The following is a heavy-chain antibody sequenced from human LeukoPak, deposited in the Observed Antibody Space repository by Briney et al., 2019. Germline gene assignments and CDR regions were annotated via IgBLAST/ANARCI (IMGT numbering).Heavy chain of an antibody. D-gene: IGHD3-9*01. Sequence: PSETLSLTCTVSGGSISSGGYYWSWIRQPPGKGLEWIGYIYHSGSTNYNPSLKSRVTISVDTSKNQFSLKLSSVTAADTAVYYCARWVPVQHPYYDILTGYYTHAFDIWGQGTMVAVSS. CDR1: GGSISSGGYY. CDR3: ARWVPVQHPYYDILTGYYTHAFDI. V-gene: IGHV4-30-2*01. J-gene: IGHJ3*02. CDR2: IYHSGST.